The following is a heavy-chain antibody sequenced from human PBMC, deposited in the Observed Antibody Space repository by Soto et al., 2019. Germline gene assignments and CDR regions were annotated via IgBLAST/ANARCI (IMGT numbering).Heavy chain of an antibody. J-gene: IGHJ3*02. Sequence: QVQLQESGPGLVKPSETLSLTCTVSGGSISSYYWSWIRQPPGKGLEWIGYIYYSGSTNYNPSLKSRVTISVDTSKNQFSLKLSSVTAADTAVYYCARRYGWAFDSWGQGTMVTVSS. V-gene: IGHV4-59*08. D-gene: IGHD3-16*01. CDR3: ARRYGWAFDS. CDR2: IYYSGST. CDR1: GGSISSYY.